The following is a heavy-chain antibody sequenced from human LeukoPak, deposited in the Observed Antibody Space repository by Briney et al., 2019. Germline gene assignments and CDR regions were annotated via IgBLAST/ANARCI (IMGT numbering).Heavy chain of an antibody. CDR2: IYYSGNT. D-gene: IGHD3-10*01. CDR1: GGSISSYY. J-gene: IGHJ5*02. CDR3: ARQRRTMVRGVLNWFDP. Sequence: SETLSLTCTVSGGSISSYYWSWIRQPPGKGLEWIGSIYYSGNTYYNASLKSQVSISIDTSKNQFSLKLSSVTAADTAVYYCARQRRTMVRGVLNWFDPWGQGTLVTVSS. V-gene: IGHV4-59*04.